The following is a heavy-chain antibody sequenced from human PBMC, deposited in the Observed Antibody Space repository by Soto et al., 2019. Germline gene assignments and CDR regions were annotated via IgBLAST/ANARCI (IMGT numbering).Heavy chain of an antibody. V-gene: IGHV3-33*01. J-gene: IGHJ4*02. D-gene: IGHD5-18*01. Sequence: QVQLVESGGGVVQPGRSLRLSCAASGFTFSSYGMHWVRQAPGKGLEWVAVIWYDGSNKYYADSVKGRFTISRDNSKNTLDLQMSSLRAEDTAVYYCARVAAVEYSYGEPFDYWGQGTLVTVSS. CDR2: IWYDGSNK. CDR3: ARVAAVEYSYGEPFDY. CDR1: GFTFSSYG.